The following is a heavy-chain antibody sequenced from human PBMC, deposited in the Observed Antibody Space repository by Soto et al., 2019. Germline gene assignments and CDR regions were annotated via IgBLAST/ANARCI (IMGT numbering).Heavy chain of an antibody. CDR3: ASCGGSCYFEY. J-gene: IGHJ4*02. CDR2: IIPILGIA. V-gene: IGHV1-69*02. Sequence: SLKVSCKASEGTLSSYTISWVRQAPGQGLEWMGRIIPILGIANYAQKFQGRVTITADKSTSTAYMELSSLRSEDTAVSSCASCGGSCYFEYWGQGTLVTASS. D-gene: IGHD2-15*01. CDR1: EGTLSSYT.